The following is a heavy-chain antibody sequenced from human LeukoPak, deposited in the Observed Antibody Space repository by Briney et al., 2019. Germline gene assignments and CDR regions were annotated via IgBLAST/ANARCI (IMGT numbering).Heavy chain of an antibody. J-gene: IGHJ4*02. D-gene: IGHD6-19*01. CDR3: ARETSLAGFASGLGFNY. V-gene: IGHV4-59*01. CDR2: IYGSGNT. CDR1: GGSISGWY. Sequence: PSETLSLTCTVSGGSISGWYWSWIRQPPGKGLEWIGYIYGSGNTSYNPSLKSRVTMSIDTSKNQFSLKLTSVTAADTATYYCARETSLAGFASGLGFNYWGQGILVTVSS.